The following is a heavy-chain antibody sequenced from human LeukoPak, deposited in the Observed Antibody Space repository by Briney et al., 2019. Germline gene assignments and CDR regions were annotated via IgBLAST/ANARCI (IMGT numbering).Heavy chain of an antibody. D-gene: IGHD5-18*01. CDR1: GFTFSNYA. CDR2: ISGSAHKI. CDR3: AGRVTGYSSGYVY. J-gene: IGHJ4*02. V-gene: IGHV3-23*01. Sequence: GGSLRLSCVASGFTFSNYAMSWVRQAPEKGLDWVSVISGSAHKIRYADSVKGRFTISRDNSEDTVYLQMNNLRAEDTALYYCAGRVTGYSSGYVYWGQGTLVTVSS.